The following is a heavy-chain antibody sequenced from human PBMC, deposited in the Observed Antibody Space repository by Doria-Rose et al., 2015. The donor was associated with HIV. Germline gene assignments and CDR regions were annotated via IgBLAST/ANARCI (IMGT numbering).Heavy chain of an antibody. Sequence: VQLVQSGGGLVQPGRALRLSCVGSGFSFESYAMHWVRLAPGKGLEWVAGISCDSGAEGNADSVEVRFTISRDNAKKSVYLEMRSLRPEDTASYYCAKAPIIGPKYYFYMDVWGKGSSVTVSS. D-gene: IGHD3-3*01. V-gene: IGHV3-9*01. CDR3: AKAPIIGPKYYFYMDV. CDR1: GFSFESYA. CDR2: ISCDSGAE. J-gene: IGHJ6*03.